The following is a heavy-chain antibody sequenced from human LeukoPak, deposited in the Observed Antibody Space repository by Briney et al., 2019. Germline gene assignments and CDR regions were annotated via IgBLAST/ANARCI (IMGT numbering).Heavy chain of an antibody. CDR1: GGTFSSYA. J-gene: IGHJ5*02. CDR2: IIPIFGTA. V-gene: IGHV1-69*13. Sequence: ASVKVSCKASGGTFSSYAISWVRQAPGQGLEWMGGIIPIFGTANYAQKFQGRVTITADESTSTAYMELSSLRSEDTAVYYCARDPDWNYGGAWFDPWGQGTLVTVSS. D-gene: IGHD1-7*01. CDR3: ARDPDWNYGGAWFDP.